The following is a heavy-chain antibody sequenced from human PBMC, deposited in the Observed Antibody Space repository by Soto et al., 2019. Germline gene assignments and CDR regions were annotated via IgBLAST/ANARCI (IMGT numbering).Heavy chain of an antibody. CDR2: IFDSGTT. J-gene: IGHJ4*02. Sequence: PSETLSLTCTVPGGFLSTYYWSWIRQPPGEGLEWIGHIFDSGTTYTNPSLRSQVAISLDTSKNHFSLTLSSVTAADTAVYYCARGPSGDKVHYWGQGALVTVSS. CDR1: GGFLSTYY. V-gene: IGHV4-30-4*01. CDR3: ARGPSGDKVHY. D-gene: IGHD7-27*01.